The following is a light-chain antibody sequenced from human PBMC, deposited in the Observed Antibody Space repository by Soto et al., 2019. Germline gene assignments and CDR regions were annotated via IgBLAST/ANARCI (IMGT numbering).Light chain of an antibody. CDR2: EVS. J-gene: IGLJ1*01. Sequence: QSVLTQPASVSGSPGESITISCTGTSGEVVGYYYVSWYHQLPGKAPKLMISEVSNRPSGVSNRFSGSKSGNSASLTTSGLHAEDEADYYCSSYTAGGTIFGTGTKVTVL. CDR3: SSYTAGGTI. CDR1: SGEVVGYYY. V-gene: IGLV2-14*01.